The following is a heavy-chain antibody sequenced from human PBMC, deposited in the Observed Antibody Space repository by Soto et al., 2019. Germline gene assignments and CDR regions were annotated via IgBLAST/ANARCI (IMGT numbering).Heavy chain of an antibody. J-gene: IGHJ6*02. V-gene: IGHV4-39*01. D-gene: IGHD3-9*01. CDR2: IYYSGST. CDR3: ARNVLRYFDWLLSPQDGMDV. Sequence: QLQLQESGPGLVKPSETQSLTCTVSGGSISSSSYYWGWIRQPPGKGLEWIGSIYYSGSTYYNPALKSRVTISVDTSKNQFSLKLSSVTAADTAVYYCARNVLRYFDWLLSPQDGMDVWGQGTTVTVSS. CDR1: GGSISSSSYY.